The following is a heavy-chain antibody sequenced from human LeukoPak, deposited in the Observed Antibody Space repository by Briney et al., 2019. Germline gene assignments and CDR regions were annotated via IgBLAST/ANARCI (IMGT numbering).Heavy chain of an antibody. CDR1: GGSFSGYY. CDR3: ARGRKRHIVVVPAALDY. D-gene: IGHD2-2*01. CDR2: INHSGST. V-gene: IGHV4-34*01. J-gene: IGHJ4*02. Sequence: SETLSLTCAVYGGSFSGYYWGWIRQPPGKGLEWIGEINHSGSTNYNPSLKSRVTISVDTSKNQFSLKLSSVTAADTAVYYCARGRKRHIVVVPAALDYWGQGTLVTVSS.